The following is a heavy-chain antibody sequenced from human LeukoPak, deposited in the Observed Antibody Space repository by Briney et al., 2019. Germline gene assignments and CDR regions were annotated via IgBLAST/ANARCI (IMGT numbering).Heavy chain of an antibody. CDR2: ISGYNGNI. J-gene: IGHJ4*02. CDR3: ARDCSGGSCYDGVDY. Sequence: RASVKVSCKASGYTFTRYGISWVRQAPGQGLEWMGWISGYNGNIKYAQKLQGRVTMTTDTSTNTADMELRSLRSDDTAVYYCARDCSGGSCYDGVDYWGQGTLVTVSS. D-gene: IGHD2-15*01. V-gene: IGHV1-18*01. CDR1: GYTFTRYG.